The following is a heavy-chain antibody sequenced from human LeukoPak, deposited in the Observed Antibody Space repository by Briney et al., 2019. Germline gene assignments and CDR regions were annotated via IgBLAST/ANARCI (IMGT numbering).Heavy chain of an antibody. Sequence: ASVKVSCKASGYTFTSYGISWVRQAPGQGLEWMGWISAYNGNTNYAQKLQGRVTMTTDTSTSTAYMELSSLRSEDTAVYYCARIQSRAGTEMYDYWGQGTLVTVSS. V-gene: IGHV1-18*01. CDR3: ARIQSRAGTEMYDY. CDR2: ISAYNGNT. CDR1: GYTFTSYG. D-gene: IGHD6-13*01. J-gene: IGHJ4*02.